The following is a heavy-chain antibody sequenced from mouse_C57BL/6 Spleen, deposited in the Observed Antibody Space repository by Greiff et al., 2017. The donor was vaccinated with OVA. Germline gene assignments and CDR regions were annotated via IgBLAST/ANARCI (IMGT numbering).Heavy chain of an antibody. D-gene: IGHD1-1*01. V-gene: IGHV5-2*01. Sequence: DVHLVESGGGLVQTGESLKLSCESNEYAFPSHDMSWVRKTPEKRLELVAAINSDGGSTYYPDTMERRFIISRDNTKKTLYLQISSLRSEDTALYYCARQTTTGAMDYWGQGTSVTVSS. CDR1: EYAFPSHD. CDR2: INSDGGST. CDR3: ARQTTTGAMDY. J-gene: IGHJ4*01.